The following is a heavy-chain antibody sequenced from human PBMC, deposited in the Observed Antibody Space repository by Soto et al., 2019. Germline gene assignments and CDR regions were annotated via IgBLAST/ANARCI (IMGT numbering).Heavy chain of an antibody. CDR3: ARGGIVVVVAATRMGFDC. Sequence: QVQLQQWGAGLLKPSETLSLTCAVYGGSFSGYYWSWIRQPPGKGLEWIGEINHSGSTNYNPSLKSRVTISVDTSKNQFSLKLSSVTAADTAVYYCARGGIVVVVAATRMGFDCWGQGTLVTVSS. J-gene: IGHJ4*02. CDR1: GGSFSGYY. D-gene: IGHD2-15*01. CDR2: INHSGST. V-gene: IGHV4-34*01.